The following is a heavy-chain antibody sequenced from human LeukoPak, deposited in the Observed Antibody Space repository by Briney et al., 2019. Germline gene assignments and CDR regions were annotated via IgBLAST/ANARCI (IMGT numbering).Heavy chain of an antibody. V-gene: IGHV4-4*07. Sequence: SETLSLTCTGSGVSISSYDWSWIRQPAGKGLEWIGRIHTSGISKYNPSLKSRVNMSVDTPKSLFSLKLSSVTAADTAIYYCATQVASAFDFWGQGTMVTVSS. CDR2: IHTSGIS. CDR1: GVSISSYD. CDR3: ATQVASAFDF. D-gene: IGHD2-21*01. J-gene: IGHJ3*01.